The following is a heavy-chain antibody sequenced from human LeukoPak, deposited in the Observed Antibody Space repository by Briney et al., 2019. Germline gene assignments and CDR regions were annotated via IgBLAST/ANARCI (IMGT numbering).Heavy chain of an antibody. Sequence: GGSLRLSCAASGFTFSSYGMHWVRQAPGKGLEWVAVIWYDGTNKYADSVKGRFTISRDNSKNTLYLQMNSLSAEDTAVYYCARRDGYDFDYWGQGTLVTVSS. CDR1: GFTFSSYG. J-gene: IGHJ4*02. V-gene: IGHV3-33*01. CDR3: ARRDGYDFDY. CDR2: IWYDGTNK. D-gene: IGHD5-24*01.